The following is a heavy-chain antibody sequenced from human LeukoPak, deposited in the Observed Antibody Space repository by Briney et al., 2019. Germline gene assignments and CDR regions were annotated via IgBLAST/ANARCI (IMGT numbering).Heavy chain of an antibody. CDR1: GYTLTELS. J-gene: IGHJ4*02. CDR3: ATDIRSSWYGVAIQGY. D-gene: IGHD6-13*01. Sequence: ASVKVSCKVSGYTLTELSMHWVRQAPGKGLEWMGGFDPEDGETIYAQKFQGRVTMTEDTSTDTAYMELSSLRSEDTAVYYCATDIRSSWYGVAIQGYWGQGTLVTVSS. V-gene: IGHV1-24*01. CDR2: FDPEDGET.